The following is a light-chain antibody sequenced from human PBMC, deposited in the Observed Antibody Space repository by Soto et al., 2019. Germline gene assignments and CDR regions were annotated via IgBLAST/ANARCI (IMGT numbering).Light chain of an antibody. CDR2: DVT. Sequence: QSALTQPRSVSGSPGQSLTISCTGTSSDVGGYNYVSWYQQYPGKVPKPMIYDVTKRPSGVPDRFSGSKSGNTASLTISGLQAEDEADYYCCSHAGSYTYVFGTGTKLTVL. CDR1: SSDVGGYNY. V-gene: IGLV2-11*01. J-gene: IGLJ1*01. CDR3: CSHAGSYTYV.